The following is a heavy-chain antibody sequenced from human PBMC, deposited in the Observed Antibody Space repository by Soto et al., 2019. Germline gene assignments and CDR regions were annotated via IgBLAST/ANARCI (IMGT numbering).Heavy chain of an antibody. J-gene: IGHJ6*02. V-gene: IGHV4-30-4*01. CDR2: IYYSGST. D-gene: IGHD3-16*01. CDR1: GGSISSGDYY. Sequence: SETMSLTCTVSGGSISSGDYYWSWIRQPPGKGLEWIGYIYYSGSTYYNPSLKSRVSISVDTSKNQFSLKLSSVTAADTAVYYCASHDYAHYGMDVWGQGTTVTVSS. CDR3: ASHDYAHYGMDV.